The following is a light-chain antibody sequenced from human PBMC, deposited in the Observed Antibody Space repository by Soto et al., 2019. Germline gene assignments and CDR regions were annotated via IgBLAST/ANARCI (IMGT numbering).Light chain of an antibody. CDR1: SSDVGGYNF. V-gene: IGLV2-11*01. CDR3: CSYAGSYTVV. CDR2: DVS. J-gene: IGLJ2*01. Sequence: QSALTQPRSVSGSPGQSVTISCTGTSSDVGGYNFVSWYQQHPGKAPKLMIYDVSKWPSGVPDRFSGSKSGNTASLTISGLQAEDEADYYCCSYAGSYTVVFGGGTQLTV.